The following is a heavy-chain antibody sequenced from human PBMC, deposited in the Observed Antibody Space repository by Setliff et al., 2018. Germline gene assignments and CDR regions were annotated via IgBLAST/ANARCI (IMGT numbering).Heavy chain of an antibody. V-gene: IGHV3-23*01. J-gene: IGHJ5*02. CDR2: ISGSGDTT. Sequence: PGGSLRLSCAASGFTFSSYAMSWVRQAPGKGLEWVSAISGSGDTTEYADSVKGRFTISRDNSRNTLYLQMNSLRADDTAKYFCAKDRWGYADPWGQGTLVTVSS. D-gene: IGHD2-2*01. CDR1: GFTFSSYA. CDR3: AKDRWGYADP.